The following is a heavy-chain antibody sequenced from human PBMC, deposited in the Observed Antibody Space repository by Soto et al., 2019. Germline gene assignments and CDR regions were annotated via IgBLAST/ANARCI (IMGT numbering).Heavy chain of an antibody. J-gene: IGHJ4*02. CDR2: IYYSGST. CDR1: GGSVSSGSYY. V-gene: IGHV4-61*01. CDR3: ARGYSTVPFDY. D-gene: IGHD4-17*01. Sequence: SETLSLTCTVSGGSVSSGSYYWSWIRQPPGKGLEWIGYIYYSGSTNYNPSLKSRVTISVDTSKNQFSLKLSSVTAADTAVYYCARGYSTVPFDYWGQGTLVTVSS.